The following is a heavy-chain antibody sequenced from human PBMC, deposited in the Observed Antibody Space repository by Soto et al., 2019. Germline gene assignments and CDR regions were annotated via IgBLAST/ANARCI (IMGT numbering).Heavy chain of an antibody. V-gene: IGHV1-69*06. D-gene: IGHD1-26*01. CDR2: IIPIFGTA. CDR1: GGTFSTYS. Sequence: QVQLVQSGAEVKKPGSSVKVSCKTSGGTFSTYSIVWVRQAPGEGLEWMGGIIPIFGTANYAQKVQDRVTITADKSTNTAFMELSSLKSEDTAMYYCASSSGNNYGVGTNYYFDYWGKGTLVTVSS. CDR3: ASSSGNNYGVGTNYYFDY. J-gene: IGHJ4*02.